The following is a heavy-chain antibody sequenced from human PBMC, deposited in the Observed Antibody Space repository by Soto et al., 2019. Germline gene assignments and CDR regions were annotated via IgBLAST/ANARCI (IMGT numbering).Heavy chain of an antibody. CDR1: GGSFSGYY. J-gene: IGHJ6*03. V-gene: IGHV4-34*01. CDR2: INHSGST. Sequence: QVQLQQWGAGLLKPSETLSLTCAVYGGSFSGYYWSWIRQPPGKGLEWIGEINHSGSTNYNPSLKSRVTISVDTSKNLFSLKLSSVAAADTAVYYCARGLATALTMDVWGKGTTVTVSS. D-gene: IGHD1-26*01. CDR3: ARGLATALTMDV.